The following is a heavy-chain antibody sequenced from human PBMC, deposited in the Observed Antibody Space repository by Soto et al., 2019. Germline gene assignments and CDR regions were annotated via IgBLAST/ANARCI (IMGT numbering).Heavy chain of an antibody. D-gene: IGHD2-2*01. J-gene: IGHJ6*02. CDR2: IIPIFGTA. Sequence: QVQLVQSGAEVKKPGSSVKVSCKASGGTFSSYAISWVRQAPGQGLEWMGGIIPIFGTANYAQKFQGRVTITADESTSTAYMELSSLRSEDTAVYYCASRVGYCSSTRCSYYYGMDVWGQGTTVTVSS. CDR1: GGTFSSYA. CDR3: ASRVGYCSSTRCSYYYGMDV. V-gene: IGHV1-69*01.